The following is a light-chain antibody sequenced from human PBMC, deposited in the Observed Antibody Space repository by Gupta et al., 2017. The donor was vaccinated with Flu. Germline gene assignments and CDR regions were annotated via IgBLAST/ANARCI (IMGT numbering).Light chain of an antibody. Sequence: DIQMTQSPSTLSASVGDRVTITCRASQSISSWLAWYQQKPGKAPKLLIYKASSLESGVPSRFSGSGSGTEFTLTISSLQPDDFATYYCQQYKSYWTFGQGTKVAIK. CDR3: QQYKSYWT. J-gene: IGKJ1*01. CDR2: KAS. CDR1: QSISSW. V-gene: IGKV1-5*03.